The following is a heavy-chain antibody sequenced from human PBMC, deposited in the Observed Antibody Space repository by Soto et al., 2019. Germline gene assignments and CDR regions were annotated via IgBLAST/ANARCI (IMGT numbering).Heavy chain of an antibody. CDR3: ARKVSGSTGRPDLWYFDL. J-gene: IGHJ2*01. Sequence: EVQLLDSGGGLVQPGGSLRLPFAASGFTFSCYALTLVRQAPGKGLEWVSAISGGGDATFYADSVKGRFTISRDNSKNTLYLQMNTLRAEDTAVYYCARKVSGSTGRPDLWYFDLWGRGTLVTVSS. V-gene: IGHV3-23*01. D-gene: IGHD3-10*01. CDR2: ISGGGDAT. CDR1: GFTFSCYA.